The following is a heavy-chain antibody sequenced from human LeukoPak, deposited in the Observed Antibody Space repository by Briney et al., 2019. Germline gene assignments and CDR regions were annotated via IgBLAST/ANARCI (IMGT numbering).Heavy chain of an antibody. Sequence: GASGKLCCNAAGYTFTSYGFSRVRQAPGQGLGWMGWISAYNGNTNYAQKLQGRVTMTTDTSTSTAYMQLRSLRSDDTDVYYCARWQQPTYDHYGMDVWGQGTTVTVSS. V-gene: IGHV1-18*01. J-gene: IGHJ6*02. CDR1: GYTFTSYG. D-gene: IGHD6-13*01. CDR2: ISAYNGNT. CDR3: ARWQQPTYDHYGMDV.